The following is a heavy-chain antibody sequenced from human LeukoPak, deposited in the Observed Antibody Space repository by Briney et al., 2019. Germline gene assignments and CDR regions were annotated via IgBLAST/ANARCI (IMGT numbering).Heavy chain of an antibody. Sequence: ASVKVSCMASGYTFTSYGISWVRQAPGQGLEWMGWISAYNGNTNYAQKLQGRVTMTTDTSTSTAYMELRSLRSDDTAVYYCARDRRFLEWFNYFDYWGQGTLVTVSS. V-gene: IGHV1-18*01. CDR3: ARDRRFLEWFNYFDY. CDR1: GYTFTSYG. J-gene: IGHJ4*02. CDR2: ISAYNGNT. D-gene: IGHD3-3*01.